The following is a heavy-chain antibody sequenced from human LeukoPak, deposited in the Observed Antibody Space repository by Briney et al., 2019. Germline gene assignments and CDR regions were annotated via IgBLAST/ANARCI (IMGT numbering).Heavy chain of an antibody. D-gene: IGHD2-2*01. V-gene: IGHV3-23*01. J-gene: IGHJ3*02. CDR1: GFTFSSYA. CDR2: ISGSGGST. CDR3: AKALHPYCSSTSCYFGDALDI. Sequence: GGSLRLSCAASGFTFSSYAMSWVRQAPGKGLEWVSAISGSGGSTYYADSVKGRFTISRDNSKNTLYLQMNSLRAEDTAVYYCAKALHPYCSSTSCYFGDALDIWGQGTMVTVSS.